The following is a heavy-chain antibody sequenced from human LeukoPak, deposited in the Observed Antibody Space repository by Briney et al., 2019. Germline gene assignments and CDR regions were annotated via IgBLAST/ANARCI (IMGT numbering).Heavy chain of an antibody. J-gene: IGHJ6*02. V-gene: IGHV4-59*01. CDR3: ARVNWNDARYYYGMDV. CDR2: IYYSGST. CDR1: GGSISSYY. Sequence: SETLSLTCTVSGGSISSYYWSWIRQPPGKGLEWIGYIYYSGSTNYNSSLKSRVTISVDTSKNQFSLKLSSVTAADTAVYYCARVNWNDARYYYGMDVWGQGTTVTVSS. D-gene: IGHD1-1*01.